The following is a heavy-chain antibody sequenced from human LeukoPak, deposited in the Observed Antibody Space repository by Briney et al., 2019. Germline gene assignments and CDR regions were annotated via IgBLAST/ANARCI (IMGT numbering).Heavy chain of an antibody. Sequence: GGSPRLSCAASGFTFDDYGMSWVRQAPGKGLEWVSGINWNGGSTGYADSVKGRFTISRDNAKNSLYLQMNSLRAEDTAVYYCAKSFWWFGEFSPFDYWGQGTLVTVSS. CDR3: AKSFWWFGEFSPFDY. D-gene: IGHD3-10*01. CDR2: INWNGGST. V-gene: IGHV3-20*04. J-gene: IGHJ4*02. CDR1: GFTFDDYG.